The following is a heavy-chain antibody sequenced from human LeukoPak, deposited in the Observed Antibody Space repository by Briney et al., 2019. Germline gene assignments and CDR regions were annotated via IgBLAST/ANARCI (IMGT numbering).Heavy chain of an antibody. V-gene: IGHV4-34*01. CDR3: ARRVWGYDP. Sequence: PSETLSLTCAVYGGSFSGYYWSWIRQPPGKGLEWIGEINHSGSTNYNPSLKRRVTISVDTSKNQFSLKLSSVTAADTAVYYCARRVWGYDPWGQGTLVTVSS. CDR2: INHSGST. CDR1: GGSFSGYY. J-gene: IGHJ5*02. D-gene: IGHD6-6*01.